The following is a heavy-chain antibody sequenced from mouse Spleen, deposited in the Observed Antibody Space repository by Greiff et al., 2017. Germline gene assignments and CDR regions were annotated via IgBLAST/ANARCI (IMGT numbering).Heavy chain of an antibody. CDR2: INPDSSTI. J-gene: IGHJ3*01. D-gene: IGHD1-1*02. CDR3: SRSDGSYGAY. Sequence: EVKLLESGGGLVQPGRSLKLSCAASGFDFSRYWMSWVRQAPGKGLEWIGEINPDSSTINYPPSLKDKFIISRDNAKNTLYLQMSKVRSEDTALCCCSRSDGSYGAYWGQGTLVTVSA. V-gene: IGHV4-1*02. CDR1: GFDFSRYW.